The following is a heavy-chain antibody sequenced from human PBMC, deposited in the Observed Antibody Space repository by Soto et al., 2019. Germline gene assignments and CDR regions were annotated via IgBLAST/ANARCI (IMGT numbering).Heavy chain of an antibody. V-gene: IGHV4-34*01. J-gene: IGHJ5*02. CDR2: INHSGST. D-gene: IGHD6-19*01. Sequence: SETLSLTCAVYGGSFSGYYWSWIRQPPGKGLEWIGEINHSGSTNYNPSLKSRVTISVDTSKNQFSLKLSSVTAADTAVFTCARAAVMAGTAWWFDPWGQGTLVTVSS. CDR1: GGSFSGYY. CDR3: ARAAVMAGTAWWFDP.